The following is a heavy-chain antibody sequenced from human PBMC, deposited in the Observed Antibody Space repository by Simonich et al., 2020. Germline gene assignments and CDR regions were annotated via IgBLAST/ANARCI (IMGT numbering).Heavy chain of an antibody. CDR3: ARDTSYYGSGSYYFDY. J-gene: IGHJ4*02. D-gene: IGHD3-10*01. CDR2: ISSSSSYI. Sequence: GGGLVKPGGSLRLSCAASGFTFSSYSMNWVLQAPGKGLEWVSSISSSSSYIYYADSVKGRFTISRDNAKNSLYLQMNSLRAEDTAVYYCARDTSYYGSGSYYFDYWGQGTLVTVSS. CDR1: GFTFSSYS. V-gene: IGHV3-21*01.